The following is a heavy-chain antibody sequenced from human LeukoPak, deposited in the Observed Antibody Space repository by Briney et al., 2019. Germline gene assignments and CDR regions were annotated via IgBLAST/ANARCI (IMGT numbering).Heavy chain of an antibody. CDR3: ARAGIAAAGTFWFDP. D-gene: IGHD6-13*01. J-gene: IGHJ5*02. CDR2: IHHSGGT. CDR1: GYSISSGYY. V-gene: IGHV4-38-2*02. Sequence: SETLSLTCTVSGYSISSGYYWGWIRQPPGKGLEWIGAIHHSGGTYYNPSLKSRVTISIDTSKNHFSLKLTSVTAADTAVYYCARAGIAAAGTFWFDPWGQGTLVTVSS.